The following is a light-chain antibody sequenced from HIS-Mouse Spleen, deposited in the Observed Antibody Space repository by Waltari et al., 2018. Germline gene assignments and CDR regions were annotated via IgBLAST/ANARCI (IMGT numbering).Light chain of an antibody. Sequence: QSALTQPPSASGSPGQSVTISCTGTSSDVGGYNYVSWYQQHPGKAPKLMIYEVSKRPPGVPERSSGSKSGNTASLTVSGLQAEDEADYYCSSYAGSNNLGVFGTGTKVTVL. CDR1: SSDVGGYNY. J-gene: IGLJ1*01. V-gene: IGLV2-8*01. CDR3: SSYAGSNNLGV. CDR2: EVS.